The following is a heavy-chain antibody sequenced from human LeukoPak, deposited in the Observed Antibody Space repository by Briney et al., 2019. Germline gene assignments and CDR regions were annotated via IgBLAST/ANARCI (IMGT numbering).Heavy chain of an antibody. D-gene: IGHD2-2*01. CDR1: GGTFTSYA. J-gene: IGHJ6*03. Sequence: ASVKVSCKASGGTFTSYAISWVRQAPGQGLELMGWINPNSGGTNYAQQFQGRVTMTRDTSISTAYMGLSRLRSDDTAVYYCARTDIVVVPAAIISYYYYYMDVWGKGTTVTISS. CDR3: ARTDIVVVPAAIISYYYYYMDV. V-gene: IGHV1-2*02. CDR2: INPNSGGT.